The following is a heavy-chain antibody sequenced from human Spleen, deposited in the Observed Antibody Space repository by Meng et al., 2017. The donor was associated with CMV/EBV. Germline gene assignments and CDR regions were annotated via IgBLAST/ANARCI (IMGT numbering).Heavy chain of an antibody. CDR1: GGSISSGDYY. J-gene: IGHJ4*02. CDR3: ARDRDSSGYYSDY. V-gene: IGHV4-30-4*08. D-gene: IGHD3-22*01. Sequence: QGQLQESGPGLGKPSQTLSLTCTVSGGSISSGDYYWSWIRQPPGKGLEWIGYIYYSGSTYYNPSLKSRVTISVDTSKNQFSLKLSSVTAADTAVYYCARDRDSSGYYSDYWGQGTLVTVSS. CDR2: IYYSGST.